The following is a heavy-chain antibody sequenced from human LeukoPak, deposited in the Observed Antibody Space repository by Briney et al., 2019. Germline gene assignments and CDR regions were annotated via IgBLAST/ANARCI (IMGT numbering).Heavy chain of an antibody. J-gene: IGHJ6*03. CDR1: GFTFSDFS. D-gene: IGHD3-9*01. CDR3: AKGGGFDWLNYYYMGV. Sequence: GGSLRLSCVASGFTFSDFSLNWVRQAPGKGLEWISYIGSAIYYADSVKGRFTISRDNAKNSLYLQMNSLRAEDTAVYYCAKGGGFDWLNYYYMGVWGKGTTVIISS. V-gene: IGHV3-48*01. CDR2: IGSAI.